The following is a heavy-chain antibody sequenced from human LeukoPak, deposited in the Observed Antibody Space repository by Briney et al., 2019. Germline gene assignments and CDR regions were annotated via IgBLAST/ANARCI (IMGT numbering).Heavy chain of an antibody. J-gene: IGHJ6*03. CDR3: ARDPYSGGYGAYYYYYMDV. CDR1: GITFSSYG. Sequence: KSGGSLRLSCAASGITFSSYGMSWVRQAPGKGLEWVSSITTSSSYMFYADSVRGRFTISRDNAENSLYLQMNSLRDEDTAVYYCARDPYSGGYGAYYYYYMDVWGKGTTVTVSS. D-gene: IGHD6-19*01. CDR2: ITTSSSYM. V-gene: IGHV3-21*01.